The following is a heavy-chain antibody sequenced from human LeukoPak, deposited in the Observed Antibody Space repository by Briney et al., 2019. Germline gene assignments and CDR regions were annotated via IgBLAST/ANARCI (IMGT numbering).Heavy chain of an antibody. J-gene: IGHJ4*02. V-gene: IGHV4-59*12. CDR2: IYYSGST. Sequence: SETLSLTCTVSGGSISSYYWSWIRQPPGKGLEWIGYIYYSGSTNYNPSLKSRVTISVDTSKNQFSLKLSSVTAADTAVYYCARGLTESVDTAMVTKALYYFDYWGQGTLVTVSS. CDR3: ARGLTESVDTAMVTKALYYFDY. CDR1: GGSISSYY. D-gene: IGHD5-18*01.